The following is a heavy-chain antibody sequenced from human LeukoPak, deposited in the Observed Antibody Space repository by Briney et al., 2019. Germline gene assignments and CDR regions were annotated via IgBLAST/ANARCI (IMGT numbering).Heavy chain of an antibody. Sequence: SETLSLTCAVYGGSFSGYYRSWIRQPPGKGLEWIGEINHSGSTNYNPSLKSRVTISVDTSKNQFSLKLSSVTAADTAVYYCARWLQFGYYYYYYGMDVWGQGTTVTVSS. CDR1: GGSFSGYY. J-gene: IGHJ6*02. D-gene: IGHD5-12*01. CDR2: INHSGST. V-gene: IGHV4-34*01. CDR3: ARWLQFGYYYYYYGMDV.